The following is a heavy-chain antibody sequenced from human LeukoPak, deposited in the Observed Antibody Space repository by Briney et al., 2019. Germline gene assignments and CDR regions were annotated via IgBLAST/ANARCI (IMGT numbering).Heavy chain of an antibody. Sequence: GASVKVSCKASGYTFTSYGISWVRQAPGQGLEWMGWISAYIGITNYAQKLQGRVTMTTDTSTSTAYMELRSLRSDDTAVYYCARGAGYCSSTSCYVFSVDYYYYGMDVWGQGTTVTVSS. J-gene: IGHJ6*02. CDR3: ARGAGYCSSTSCYVFSVDYYYYGMDV. CDR2: ISAYIGIT. V-gene: IGHV1-18*01. CDR1: GYTFTSYG. D-gene: IGHD2-2*01.